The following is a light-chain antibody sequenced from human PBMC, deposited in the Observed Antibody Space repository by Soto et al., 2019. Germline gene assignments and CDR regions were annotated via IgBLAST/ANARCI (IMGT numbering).Light chain of an antibody. Sequence: QPVLTQPPSVSGAPGQRVTISCTGSNSNIGAGYDVHWYQHLPGTAPKLLIYGTTNRPSGVPDRFSGSKSGTSASLAITGLQAEDEADYYCQSYDSSLSGSVFGRGTKVTVL. CDR3: QSYDSSLSGSV. J-gene: IGLJ2*01. CDR1: NSNIGAGYD. V-gene: IGLV1-40*01. CDR2: GTT.